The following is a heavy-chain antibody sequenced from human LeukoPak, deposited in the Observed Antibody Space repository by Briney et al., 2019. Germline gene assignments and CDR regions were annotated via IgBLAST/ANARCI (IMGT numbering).Heavy chain of an antibody. J-gene: IGHJ6*03. CDR1: GGSISSYY. V-gene: IGHV4-59*12. D-gene: IGHD3-10*01. CDR2: IYHSGST. CDR3: ARFGPLRSHYYYMDV. Sequence: SETLSLTCTVSGGSISSYYWSWIRQPPGKGLEWIGEIYHSGSTNYNPSLKSRVTISVDKSKNQFSLKLSSVTAADTAVYYCARFGPLRSHYYYMDVWGKGTTVTVSS.